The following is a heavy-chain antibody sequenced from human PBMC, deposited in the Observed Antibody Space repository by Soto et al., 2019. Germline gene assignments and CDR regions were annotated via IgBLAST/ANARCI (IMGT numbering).Heavy chain of an antibody. CDR3: ARGGPRITLVRGVTLFDY. Sequence: GGSLRLSCAASGFTFRSYWMHWVRQAPGKGLVWVSRTSSDGSSATYADSVKGRFTISSDNAKNTLYLQMNSLRAEDTAMYYCARGGPRITLVRGVTLFDYWGQGTLVTVSS. D-gene: IGHD3-10*01. CDR1: GFTFRSYW. V-gene: IGHV3-74*01. J-gene: IGHJ4*02. CDR2: TSSDGSSA.